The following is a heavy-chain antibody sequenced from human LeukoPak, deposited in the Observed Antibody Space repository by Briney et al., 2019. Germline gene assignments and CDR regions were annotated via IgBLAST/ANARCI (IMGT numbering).Heavy chain of an antibody. CDR2: IYYSGST. CDR1: GGSISSYY. D-gene: IGHD2-15*01. V-gene: IGHV4-59*01. J-gene: IGHJ4*02. Sequence: SETLSLICTVSGGSISSYYWSWIRQPPGKGLEWIGYIYYSGSTNYNPSLKSRVTISVDTSKNQFSLKLSSVTAADTAVYYCARVVGYCSGGSCYHASTFDYWGQGTLVTVSS. CDR3: ARVVGYCSGGSCYHASTFDY.